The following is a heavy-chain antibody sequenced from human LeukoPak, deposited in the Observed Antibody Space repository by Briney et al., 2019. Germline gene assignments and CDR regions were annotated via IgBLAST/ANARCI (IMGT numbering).Heavy chain of an antibody. CDR2: IYYSGST. D-gene: IGHD4-17*01. CDR3: ARFPAYGDYSETYNWFDP. J-gene: IGHJ5*02. V-gene: IGHV4-30-4*08. Sequence: SETLSLTCTVSGGSISSSSYYWGWIRQPPGKGLEWIGYIYYSGSTYYNPSLKSRVTISVDTSKNQFSLKLSSVTAADTAVYYCARFPAYGDYSETYNWFDPWGQGTLVTVSS. CDR1: GGSISSSSYY.